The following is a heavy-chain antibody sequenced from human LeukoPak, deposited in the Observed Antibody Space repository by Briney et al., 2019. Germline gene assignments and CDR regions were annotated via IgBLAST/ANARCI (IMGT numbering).Heavy chain of an antibody. V-gene: IGHV3-66*04. CDR3: ARRAGAYSHPYDY. CDR2: IYSDGTT. CDR1: GFPVSDNY. D-gene: IGHD4/OR15-4a*01. J-gene: IGHJ4*02. Sequence: GGSLRLSCAASGFPVSDNYMSWVRQAPGKGLEWVSIIYSDGTTYYADSVKGRFTISRDNSKNSLYLQMNSLRAEDTAVYYCARRAGAYSHPYDYWGQGTLVTVSS.